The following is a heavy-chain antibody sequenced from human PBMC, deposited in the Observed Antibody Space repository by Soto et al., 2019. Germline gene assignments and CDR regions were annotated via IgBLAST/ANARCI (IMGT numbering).Heavy chain of an antibody. CDR3: ARLIDDGDTGTNFHYYFGS. D-gene: IGHD2-8*01. CDR2: IDPSDSQT. J-gene: IGHJ4*02. CDR1: GYSFAGYW. V-gene: IGHV5-10-1*01. Sequence: PGETLKISCKGSGYSFAGYWITWVRQKPGKGLEWMGRIDPSDSQTYYSPSFRRLVTISVTKSITTVFLQWSSLRASDPAMYYGARLIDDGDTGTNFHYYFGSWGQGSPVTVSS.